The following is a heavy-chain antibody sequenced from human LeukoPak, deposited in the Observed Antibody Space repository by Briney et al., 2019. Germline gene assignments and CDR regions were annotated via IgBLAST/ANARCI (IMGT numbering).Heavy chain of an antibody. V-gene: IGHV1-3*03. D-gene: IGHD2-2*02. CDR2: INPDNGDT. CDR1: GYSFTSQD. J-gene: IGHJ4*02. CDR3: TLYNY. Sequence: AASVTLSCTTSGYSFTSQDMHWVRQAPGQSLEWIGCINPDNGDTQYSQEFQGRVTITRDTSATTAYRELSSLRSDDMAVYYCTLYNYWGQGTLVTVSS.